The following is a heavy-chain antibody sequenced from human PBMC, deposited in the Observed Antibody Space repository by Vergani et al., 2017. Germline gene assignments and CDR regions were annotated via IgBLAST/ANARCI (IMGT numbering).Heavy chain of an antibody. V-gene: IGHV3-30*18. CDR2: ISYDGSNK. D-gene: IGHD6-13*01. Sequence: VQLVESGGGVVQPGRSLRLSCAASGFTFSSYGMHWVRQAPGKGLEWVAVISYDGSNKYYADSVKGRFTISRDNSKNTLYLQMNSLRAEDTAVYYCAKDSSSWYTGYFQHWGQGTLVTVSS. CDR3: AKDSSSWYTGYFQH. CDR1: GFTFSSYG. J-gene: IGHJ1*01.